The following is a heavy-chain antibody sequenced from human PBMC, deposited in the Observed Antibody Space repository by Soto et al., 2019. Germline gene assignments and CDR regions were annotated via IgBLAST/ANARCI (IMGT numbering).Heavy chain of an antibody. Sequence: EVQLVESGGGLVQPGGSLKLSCAASGFTFSGSAMHWVRQASGKGLEWVGRIRSKGNNYATAYGASLKGRFTIYRDDSKNTAYLKMNLLNTEDTAVYYCSRQASAFSSGKPQYYMDVWGKGTTVTVSS. D-gene: IGHD3-3*01. CDR2: IRSKGNNYAT. CDR1: GFTFSGSA. CDR3: SRQASAFSSGKPQYYMDV. V-gene: IGHV3-73*01. J-gene: IGHJ6*03.